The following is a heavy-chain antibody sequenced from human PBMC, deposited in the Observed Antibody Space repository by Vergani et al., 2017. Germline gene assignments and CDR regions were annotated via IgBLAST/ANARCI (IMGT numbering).Heavy chain of an antibody. CDR3: ARLSYDTTPYLQGGYDC. D-gene: IGHD3-22*01. V-gene: IGHV3-23*01. CDR2: ISARYPST. J-gene: IGHJ4*02. Sequence: EVQLLQSGGGVIQRGGSVRLSCAASGFTFSACPMTWVRQAPGKGLEWVSAISARYPSTYYADSVKGRFTISRDNSKNMLYLQMNSLRAEDTAVYYCARLSYDTTPYLQGGYDCWGQGTLVSVSS. CDR1: GFTFSACP.